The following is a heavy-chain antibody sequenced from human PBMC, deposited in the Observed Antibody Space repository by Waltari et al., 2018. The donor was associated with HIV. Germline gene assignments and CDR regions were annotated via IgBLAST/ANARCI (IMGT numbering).Heavy chain of an antibody. V-gene: IGHV4-34*01. CDR3: ARGKGTVNMVRGTNWFDP. CDR1: GGSFSGYY. D-gene: IGHD3-10*01. CDR2: IKHSGST. Sequence: QVQLQQWGEGLLKPSETLSLTCGVYGGSFSGYYWSWISHPPGQGLEWIGEIKHSGSTNYNPALKSRVTISVDTSKNQFSLKLSSVTAADTAVYYCARGKGTVNMVRGTNWFDPWGQGTLVTVSS. J-gene: IGHJ5*02.